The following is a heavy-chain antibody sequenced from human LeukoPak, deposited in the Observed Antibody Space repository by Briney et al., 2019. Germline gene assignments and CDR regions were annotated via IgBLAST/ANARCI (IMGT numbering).Heavy chain of an antibody. J-gene: IGHJ4*02. CDR3: ARSSGLYYFDY. D-gene: IGHD3/OR15-3a*01. Sequence: SETLSLTCTVSGGSISSYYWSWIRQPPGKGLEWIGYIYYSGSTNYNPSLKSRVTISVDTSKNQFSLKLSSVTAADTAVYYCARSSGLYYFDYWGQGTLVTVSS. CDR2: IYYSGST. V-gene: IGHV4-59*01. CDR1: GGSISSYY.